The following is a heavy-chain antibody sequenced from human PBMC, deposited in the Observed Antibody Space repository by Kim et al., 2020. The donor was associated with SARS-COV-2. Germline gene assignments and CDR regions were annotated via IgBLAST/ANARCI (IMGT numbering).Heavy chain of an antibody. Sequence: SETLSLTCTVSGGSISSSSYYWGWIRQPPGKGLEWIGSIYYSGSTYYNPSLKSRVTISVDTSKNQFSLKLSSVTAADTAVYYCARHLGWELFTAFDIWGQGTMVTVSS. CDR1: GGSISSSSYY. D-gene: IGHD1-26*01. J-gene: IGHJ3*02. CDR2: IYYSGST. V-gene: IGHV4-39*01. CDR3: ARHLGWELFTAFDI.